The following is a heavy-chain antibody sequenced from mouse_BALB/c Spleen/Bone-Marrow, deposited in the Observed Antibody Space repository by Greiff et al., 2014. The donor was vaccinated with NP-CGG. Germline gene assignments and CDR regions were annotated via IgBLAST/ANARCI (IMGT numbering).Heavy chain of an antibody. Sequence: EVKLVESGAELVKPGASVKLSCTASGFNIKDTYMHWVRQRPEQGLEWIGRIDPANGNTKYDPKFQGKATTTADTSSNTAYLQLSSLTSEDTAVYYCARWEYYAMDYWGQGTSVTVSS. D-gene: IGHD4-1*01. CDR2: IDPANGNT. CDR3: ARWEYYAMDY. J-gene: IGHJ4*01. CDR1: GFNIKDTY. V-gene: IGHV14-3*02.